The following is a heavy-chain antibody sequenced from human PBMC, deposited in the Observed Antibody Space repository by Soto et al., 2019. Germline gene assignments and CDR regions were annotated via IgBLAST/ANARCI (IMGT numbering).Heavy chain of an antibody. CDR1: GYTFTSYA. D-gene: IGHD6-6*01. Sequence: ASVKVSCKASGYTFTSYAMHWVRQAPGQRLEWMGWINAGNGNTKYSQKFQGRVTITRDTSASTAYMELSSLRSEDTAVYYCARGVPEQLVTFDYWDPGTLVTVSS. CDR2: INAGNGNT. J-gene: IGHJ4*02. V-gene: IGHV1-3*01. CDR3: ARGVPEQLVTFDY.